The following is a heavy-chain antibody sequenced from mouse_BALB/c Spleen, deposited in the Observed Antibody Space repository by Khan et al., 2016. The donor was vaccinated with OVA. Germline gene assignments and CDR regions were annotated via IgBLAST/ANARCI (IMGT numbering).Heavy chain of an antibody. CDR1: GYTFTSYT. Sequence: QVQLKESGAELARPGASVKMSCKASGYTFTSYTIHWIKLRLGQVLEWIGYINPSNGYTNYNQKFKDKATLTADKSSTTAYMHLSSLTSDEPAVYSWVRDGAYYRNDGWFAYWGQGTLVTVSA. V-gene: IGHV1-4*01. CDR3: VRDGAYYRNDGWFAY. J-gene: IGHJ3*01. D-gene: IGHD2-14*01. CDR2: INPSNGYT.